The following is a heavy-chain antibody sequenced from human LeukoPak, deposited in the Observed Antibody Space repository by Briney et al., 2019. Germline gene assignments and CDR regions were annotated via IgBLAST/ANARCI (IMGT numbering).Heavy chain of an antibody. CDR2: IDSDGSST. CDR3: ARDYQLPYYYSYMDV. V-gene: IGHV3-74*01. CDR1: GFTFGRCC. D-gene: IGHD2-2*01. Sequence: GGSLRLSCAGSGFTFGRCCMHRVRQARGKGVVWVSSIDSDGSSTSYTASVKGLLTISRDNAKNTLYLQMNSLRAEDTAVYYCARDYQLPYYYSYMDVWGKGTTVTVSS. J-gene: IGHJ6*03.